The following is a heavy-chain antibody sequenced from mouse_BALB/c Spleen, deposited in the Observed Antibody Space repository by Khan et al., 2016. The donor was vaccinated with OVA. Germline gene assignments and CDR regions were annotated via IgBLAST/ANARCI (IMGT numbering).Heavy chain of an antibody. V-gene: IGHV5-17*02. D-gene: IGHD1-1*01. CDR3: TRRRSTYAWFAF. Sequence: EVELVESGGGLVQPGGSRKLSCAASGFTFSSFGMHWVRQAPEKGLEWVAYISSGSNNIYYADTVKGRFTISRDNPKNTLFLQMTSLRSEDTAMYYCTRRRSTYAWFAFWGQGTLVTVSA. CDR2: ISSGSNNI. CDR1: GFTFSSFG. J-gene: IGHJ3*01.